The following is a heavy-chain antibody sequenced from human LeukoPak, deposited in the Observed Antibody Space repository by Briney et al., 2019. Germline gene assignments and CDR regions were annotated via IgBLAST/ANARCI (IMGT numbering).Heavy chain of an antibody. V-gene: IGHV3-23*01. D-gene: IGHD5-12*01. CDR2: ISNNGGYT. CDR3: AKEIFSGLLYIDY. J-gene: IGHJ4*02. Sequence: PGGSLRLSCAASGFTFSSYAMSWVRQAPGKGLEWVSAISNNGGYTYYADSVQGRFTISSDNSKNTVYLQMNSLRPEDMAVYYCAKEIFSGLLYIDYWGQGTLVTVSS. CDR1: GFTFSSYA.